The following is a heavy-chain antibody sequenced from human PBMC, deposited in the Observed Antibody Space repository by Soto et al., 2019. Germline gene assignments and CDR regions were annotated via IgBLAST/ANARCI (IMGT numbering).Heavy chain of an antibody. CDR1: GGSISSYY. CDR2: IYHTGST. D-gene: IGHD3-10*01. V-gene: IGHV4-59*01. Sequence: SQTLSLTCTVSGGSISSYYWSWIRQPPGKGLEWIGDIYHTGSTNYNSSFKSRVTISVDTSKNQFSLKLSSVTVADAAVYYCARGRVGGFDYWGQGTLVTVSS. CDR3: ARGRVGGFDY. J-gene: IGHJ4*02.